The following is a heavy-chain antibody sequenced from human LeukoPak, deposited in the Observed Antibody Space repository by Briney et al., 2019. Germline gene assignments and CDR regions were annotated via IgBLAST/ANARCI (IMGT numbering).Heavy chain of an antibody. CDR3: ARGGYCSGGSCYGGAFDY. CDR1: GGSFSGYY. V-gene: IGHV4-34*01. CDR2: INHSGST. D-gene: IGHD2-15*01. Sequence: SETLSLTCAVYGGSFSGYYWSWVRQPPGKGLEWVGEINHSGSTKYNPSLKSGVTISVDTSKNQFSQKLSSVTAADTAVYYCARGGYCSGGSCYGGAFDYWGQGTLVTVSS. J-gene: IGHJ4*02.